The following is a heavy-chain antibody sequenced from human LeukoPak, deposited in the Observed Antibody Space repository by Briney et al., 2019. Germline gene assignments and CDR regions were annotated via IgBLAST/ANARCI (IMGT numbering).Heavy chain of an antibody. V-gene: IGHV3-33*01. CDR2: IWYDGSNK. Sequence: GGSLRLSCAASGFTFSSYGMHWVRQAPGKGLEWVAVIWYDGSNKYYADSVKGRFTISRDNSKNTLYLQMNSLRAEDTAVYYCAREPGIAAAYDYWGQGTLVTVSS. J-gene: IGHJ4*02. D-gene: IGHD6-13*01. CDR3: AREPGIAAAYDY. CDR1: GFTFSSYG.